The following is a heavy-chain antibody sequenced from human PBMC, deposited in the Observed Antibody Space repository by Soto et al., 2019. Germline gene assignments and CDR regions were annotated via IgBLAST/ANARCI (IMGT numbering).Heavy chain of an antibody. J-gene: IGHJ4*02. CDR3: ARDDLGYSDGTPSDY. Sequence: QVQLVESGGGVVQPGRSLRLSCAASGFTFSSYAMHWVRQAPGKGLEWVAVISYDGSNKYYADSVKGRFTISRDNSKKALYLQMNSRRAEDTTVYYCARDDLGYSDGTPSDYWGQGTLVTVSS. D-gene: IGHD5-18*01. CDR1: GFTFSSYA. CDR2: ISYDGSNK. V-gene: IGHV3-30-3*01.